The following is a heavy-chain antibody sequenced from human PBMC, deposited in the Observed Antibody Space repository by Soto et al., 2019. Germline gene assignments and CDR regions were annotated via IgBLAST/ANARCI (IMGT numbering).Heavy chain of an antibody. V-gene: IGHV3-23*01. CDR1: GFTFSSYA. CDR3: ARGAWCAR. Sequence: GGSLRLSCAASGFTFSSYAMSWVRQAPGKGLEWVSTISKSGDNTYYADSVKGRFTISRDDSKNTLYLQMNSLRADDTAVYYCARGAWCARWGQGTLVTVSS. J-gene: IGHJ4*02. D-gene: IGHD6-19*01. CDR2: ISKSGDNT.